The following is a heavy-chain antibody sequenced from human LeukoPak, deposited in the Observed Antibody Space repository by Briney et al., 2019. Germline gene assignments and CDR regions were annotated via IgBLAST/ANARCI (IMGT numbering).Heavy chain of an antibody. CDR2: IFHSGIT. V-gene: IGHV4-38-2*01. Sequence: SETLSLTCAVSGYSISSGYYWGWIRQSPGKGLEWIGNIFHSGITNYNPSLQSRVTISADTSKNQFALKLSSVTAADTAVYYCARARRPDYSGSGSFSWFDPWGQGTLVTVSS. CDR1: GYSISSGYY. J-gene: IGHJ5*02. D-gene: IGHD3-10*01. CDR3: ARARRPDYSGSGSFSWFDP.